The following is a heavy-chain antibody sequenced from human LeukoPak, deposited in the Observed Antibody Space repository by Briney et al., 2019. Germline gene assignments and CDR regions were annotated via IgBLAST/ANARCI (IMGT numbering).Heavy chain of an antibody. CDR1: GYTFTSYY. CDR2: INPSGGST. J-gene: IGHJ4*02. D-gene: IGHD3-10*01. V-gene: IGHV1-46*01. CDR3: ARVFSVTSEKYYYGSGSPRPIDY. Sequence: ASVKVSCKASGYTFTSYYMHWVRQAPGQGLEWMGIINPSGGSTSYAQKFQGRVTMTRDTSTSTVYMELSSLRSEDTAVYYCARVFSVTSEKYYYGSGSPRPIDYWGQGTLVTVSS.